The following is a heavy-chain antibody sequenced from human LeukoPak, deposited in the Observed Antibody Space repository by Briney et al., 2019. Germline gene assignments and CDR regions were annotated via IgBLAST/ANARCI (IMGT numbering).Heavy chain of an antibody. CDR1: GYSISSGYY. CDR3: ARRITGTTSDSYDY. J-gene: IGHJ4*02. V-gene: IGHV4-38-2*02. D-gene: IGHD1-20*01. Sequence: SETLSLTCTVSGYSISSGYYWGWIRQPPGKGLEWIGSIYHSGSTYYNPSLKSRVTISVDTSKNQFSLKLSSVTAADTAVYYCARRITGTTSDSYDYWGQGTLVTVSS. CDR2: IYHSGST.